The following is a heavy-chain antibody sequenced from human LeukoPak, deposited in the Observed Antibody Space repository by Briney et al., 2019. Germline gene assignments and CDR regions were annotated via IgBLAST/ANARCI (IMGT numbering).Heavy chain of an antibody. CDR3: ARDGNYCDSSGYYHYFDY. CDR1: GFTFSSYW. J-gene: IGHJ4*02. D-gene: IGHD3-22*01. V-gene: IGHV3-74*01. Sequence: GGSLRLSCAASGFTFSSYWMHWVRQAPGKGLVWVSRINSDGSSTSYADSVKGRFTISRDNAKNTLYLQMNSLRAEDTAVYYCARDGNYCDSSGYYHYFDYWGQGTLVTVSS. CDR2: INSDGSST.